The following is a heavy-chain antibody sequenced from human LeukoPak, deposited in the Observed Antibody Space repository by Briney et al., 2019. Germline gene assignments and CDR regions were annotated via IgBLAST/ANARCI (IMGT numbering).Heavy chain of an antibody. Sequence: PSETLSLTCAVYGGSISGYYWSWIRQPPGKGLEWVGEIHYTGGTSYNPSLKSRATISIDTSKNQLSLKLSFVTAADTAVYYCARGNILSGYCFDFWGQGALVTASS. CDR3: ARGNILSGYCFDF. J-gene: IGHJ4*02. CDR2: IHYTGGT. D-gene: IGHD3-9*01. CDR1: GGSISGYY. V-gene: IGHV4-34*01.